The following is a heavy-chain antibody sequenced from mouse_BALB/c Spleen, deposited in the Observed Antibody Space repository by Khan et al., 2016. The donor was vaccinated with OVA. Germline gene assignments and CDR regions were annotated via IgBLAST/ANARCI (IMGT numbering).Heavy chain of an antibody. D-gene: IGHD2-3*01. CDR1: GYSITSDYA. J-gene: IGHJ4*01. Sequence: EVQLQESGPGLVNPSQSLSLTCTVTGYSITSDYAWNWIRQFPGNKLEWMGYINYSGSTNYNPALKSRISITRDTSKNQFFLQLNSVTTEATATDYCARDGSRYNYSMDYGGQGTSVTVSS. CDR2: INYSGST. V-gene: IGHV3-2*02. CDR3: ARDGSRYNYSMDY.